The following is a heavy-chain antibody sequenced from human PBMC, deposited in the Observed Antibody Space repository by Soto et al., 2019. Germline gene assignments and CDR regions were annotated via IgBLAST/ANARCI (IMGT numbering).Heavy chain of an antibody. D-gene: IGHD2-8*01. CDR3: ARLVYRRLGDDWFDP. V-gene: IGHV4-34*01. CDR1: GGSFSGYY. J-gene: IGHJ5*02. CDR2: INHSGST. Sequence: SETLSLTCAVYGGSFSGYYWSWIRQTPGKGLEWIGEINHSGSTYYNPSLKSRVTISVDTSKNQFSLKLSSVTAADTAVYYCARLVYRRLGDDWFDPWGQGTLVTVSS.